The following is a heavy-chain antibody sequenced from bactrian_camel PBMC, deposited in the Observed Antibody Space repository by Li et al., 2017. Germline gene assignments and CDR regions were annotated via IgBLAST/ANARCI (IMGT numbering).Heavy chain of an antibody. Sequence: VQLVESGGGLVQPGGSLRLSCATSGFRFNITAMSWARQAPGKELEWVSGINSGGGSTYYLDSVKGRFTISRDNAKNTLYLQLNSLEPGDTAVYYCAADLCQRGLSRVPFTHRFANWGQGTQVTVS. CDR2: INSGGGST. J-gene: IGHJ4*01. D-gene: IGHD5*01. V-gene: IGHV3S31*01. CDR3: AADLCQRGLSRVPFTHRFAN. CDR1: GFRFNITA.